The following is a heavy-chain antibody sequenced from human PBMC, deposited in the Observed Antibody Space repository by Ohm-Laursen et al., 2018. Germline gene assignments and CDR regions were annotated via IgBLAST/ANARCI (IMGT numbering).Heavy chain of an antibody. V-gene: IGHV4-4*07. Sequence: GTLSLTCNVSNAAMNSYTWNWIRQPAGRGLEWIGHISDRGRANYSPSLMSRLTMSIDTSIKQFSLKLTSVTATDTAMYYCVGTGLLNGYDYWGHGTLVTVS. CDR3: VGTGLLNGYDY. J-gene: IGHJ4*01. D-gene: IGHD3-9*01. CDR1: NAAMNSYT. CDR2: ISDRGRA.